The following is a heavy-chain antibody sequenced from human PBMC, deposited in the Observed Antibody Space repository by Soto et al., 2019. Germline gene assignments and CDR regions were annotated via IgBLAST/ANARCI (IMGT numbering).Heavy chain of an antibody. Sequence: SLRLSCAASGFTFDDYAMHWVRQAPGKGLEWVSGISWNSGSIGYADSVKGRFTISRDNAKNYLYLQMNSLRAEDTALYYCAKDPAAGTGYYYYGMDVWGQGTTVTVSS. J-gene: IGHJ6*02. D-gene: IGHD6-13*01. V-gene: IGHV3-9*01. CDR2: ISWNSGSI. CDR3: AKDPAAGTGYYYYGMDV. CDR1: GFTFDDYA.